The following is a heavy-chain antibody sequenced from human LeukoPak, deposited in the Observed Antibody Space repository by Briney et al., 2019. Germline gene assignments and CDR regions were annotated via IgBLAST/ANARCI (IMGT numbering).Heavy chain of an antibody. V-gene: IGHV3-30*18. Sequence: PGRSLRLSCAASGFTFSSYGMHWVRQAPGKGLEWVAVISYDGSNKYYADSVKGRFTISRDNSKNTLYLQVNSLRAEDTAVYYCAKVSRGDWGQGTLVTVSS. CDR2: ISYDGSNK. J-gene: IGHJ4*02. CDR1: GFTFSSYG. CDR3: AKVSRGD.